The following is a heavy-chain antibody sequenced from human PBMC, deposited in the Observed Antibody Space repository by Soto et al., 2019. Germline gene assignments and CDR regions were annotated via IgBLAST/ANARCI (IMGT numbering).Heavy chain of an antibody. V-gene: IGHV1-69*02. Sequence: QVQLVQSGAEVKKPGSSVKVSCKASGGTFSRYTINWVRQAPGQGLEWMGRIIPIAAIANYTQKFQGRVMNTVDKSAPTAYMDMSRLSSDDTAVYYCARGSIIVRGAPSRFDPWGQGTLVTVSS. J-gene: IGHJ5*02. CDR3: ARGSIIVRGAPSRFDP. CDR2: IIPIAAIA. CDR1: GGTFSRYT. D-gene: IGHD3-10*01.